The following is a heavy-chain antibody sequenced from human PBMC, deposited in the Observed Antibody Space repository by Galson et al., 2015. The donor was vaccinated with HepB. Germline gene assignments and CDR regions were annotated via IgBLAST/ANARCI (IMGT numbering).Heavy chain of an antibody. Sequence: SLRLSCAASGFTFSDYYMSWIRQAPGKGLEWLAYISSSTIYTNYADPVKGRFTISRDNVKNSMSLQMNGLRAEDTAVYYCARVADSHYGDHTHFDHRGQGALVTVSS. CDR2: ISSSTIYT. J-gene: IGHJ4*02. CDR3: ARVADSHYGDHTHFDH. V-gene: IGHV3-11*06. CDR1: GFTFSDYY. D-gene: IGHD4-17*01.